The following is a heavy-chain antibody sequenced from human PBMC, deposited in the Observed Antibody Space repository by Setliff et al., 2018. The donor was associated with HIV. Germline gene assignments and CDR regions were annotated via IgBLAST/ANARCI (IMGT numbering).Heavy chain of an antibody. D-gene: IGHD1-26*01. J-gene: IGHJ6*03. V-gene: IGHV4-59*08. CDR2: VYYTGST. CDR1: AGSFSDYY. Sequence: PSETLTLTCAVYAGSFSDYYWSWIRQSPGKGLEWIGYVYYTGSTNYNPSLKSRVTIGVDTSKNQFSLKLTSVTAADAAVYYCARRRPPPSGLYSAYYMDVWGTGTTVTVSS. CDR3: ARRRPPPSGLYSAYYMDV.